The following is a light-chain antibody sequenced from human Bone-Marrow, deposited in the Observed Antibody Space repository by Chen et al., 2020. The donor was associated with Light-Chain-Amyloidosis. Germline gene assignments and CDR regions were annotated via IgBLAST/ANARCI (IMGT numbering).Light chain of an antibody. CDR2: EVT. J-gene: IGLJ1*01. CDR1: SSDVGGDNH. CDR3: SSYSNTNHPV. V-gene: IGLV2-14*01. Sequence: QSALTQPASVSGSPGQSITISCTGTSSDVGGDNHVSWYQQHPDKAPKLMIYEVTNRPSWVPDRFSGSKSYNTASLTIFGLQTEEGAYLFCSSYSNTNHPVLGSGTRVTVL.